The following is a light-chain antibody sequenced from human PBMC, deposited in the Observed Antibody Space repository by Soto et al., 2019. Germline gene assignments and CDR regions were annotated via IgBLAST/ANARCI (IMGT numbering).Light chain of an antibody. CDR2: GAS. CDR3: QQYGGSPLVT. J-gene: IGKJ2*01. Sequence: EIVWTQSPGILSLSPGERATLSCRASQSVSSSSLAWYQQKPGQAPRLLVYGASSRATGIPDRFSGSESGTDFTLTISRLEPEDFAVYYCQQYGGSPLVTFGQGTKLEIK. V-gene: IGKV3-20*01. CDR1: QSVSSSS.